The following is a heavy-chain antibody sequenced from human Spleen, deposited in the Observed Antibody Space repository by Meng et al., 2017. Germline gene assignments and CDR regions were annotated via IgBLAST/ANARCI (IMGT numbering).Heavy chain of an antibody. CDR3: ARARIAAAGSIDY. J-gene: IGHJ4*02. CDR2: IWYDGSNK. Sequence: GESLKISCAASGFTFSSYGMHRVRQAPGKGLEWVAVIWYDGSNKYYADPVKGRFTISRDSSKNTLYLQMNSLRAEDTAVYYCARARIAAAGSIDYWGPGTLVTVSS. V-gene: IGHV3-33*01. D-gene: IGHD6-13*01. CDR1: GFTFSSYG.